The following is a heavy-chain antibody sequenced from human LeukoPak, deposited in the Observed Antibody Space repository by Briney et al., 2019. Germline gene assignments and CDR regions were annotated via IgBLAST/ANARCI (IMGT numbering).Heavy chain of an antibody. Sequence: GGSLRLSCAASGFTFSNYGIHWVRQAPGKGLEWVAVISYDATNEYYTDSVKGRFTISRDNSRNTLYLQMNSLRAEDTAVYYCAKDQDVAAAGTWGSIDYWGQGTPVTVSS. CDR2: ISYDATNE. V-gene: IGHV3-30*18. CDR1: GFTFSNYG. D-gene: IGHD6-13*01. J-gene: IGHJ4*02. CDR3: AKDQDVAAAGTWGSIDY.